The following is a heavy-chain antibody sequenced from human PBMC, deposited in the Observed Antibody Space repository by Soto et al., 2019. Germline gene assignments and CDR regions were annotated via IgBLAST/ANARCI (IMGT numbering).Heavy chain of an antibody. Sequence: ASVKVSCKASGYTFTIYAMHWVRQAPGQRLEWMGWINAGNGNTKYSQKFQGRVTITRDTSASTAYMELSSLRSDDTAVYYCAREGVAPYYYYGMDIWGQGTPVTVSS. CDR2: INAGNGNT. J-gene: IGHJ6*02. V-gene: IGHV1-3*01. CDR1: GYTFTIYA. CDR3: AREGVAPYYYYGMDI. D-gene: IGHD5-12*01.